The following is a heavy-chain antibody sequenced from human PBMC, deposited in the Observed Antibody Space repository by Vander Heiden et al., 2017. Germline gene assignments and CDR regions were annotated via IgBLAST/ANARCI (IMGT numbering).Heavy chain of an antibody. V-gene: IGHV3-33*01. CDR3: AREGDDISGYYPDPDY. Sequence: QVQLVESGGGVLQPGRSLRLSCAASGFTFRSYGLHGVGQAPGKGLEWWSVIWYDGSNKYYEDSGKGRFTISRDNSKNTLDLQMNSLRAEDTAVYYCAREGDDISGYYPDPDYWVEGTLVAVSS. CDR2: IWYDGSNK. J-gene: IGHJ4*02. D-gene: IGHD3-22*01. CDR1: GFTFRSYG.